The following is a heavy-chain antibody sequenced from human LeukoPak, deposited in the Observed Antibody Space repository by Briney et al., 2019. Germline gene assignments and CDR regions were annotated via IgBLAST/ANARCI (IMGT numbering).Heavy chain of an antibody. CDR1: GFTFSSYA. Sequence: GRSLRLSCAVSGFTFSSYAMHWVRQAPGKRLEWVAVISYDGSNKYYADSVKGRFTISRDNSKNTLYLQMNSLRAEDTAVYYCARVDTAMEIYYYYGMDVWGQGTTVTVSS. D-gene: IGHD5-18*01. V-gene: IGHV3-30-3*01. CDR2: ISYDGSNK. J-gene: IGHJ6*02. CDR3: ARVDTAMEIYYYYGMDV.